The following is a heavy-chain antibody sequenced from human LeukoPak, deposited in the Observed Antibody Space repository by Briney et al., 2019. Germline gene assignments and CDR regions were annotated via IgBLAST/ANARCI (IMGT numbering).Heavy chain of an antibody. CDR2: ISGNGHA. CDR1: GFTLSSYA. D-gene: IGHD5-18*01. J-gene: IGHJ4*02. V-gene: IGHV3-23*01. CDR3: ARDTLDTGLYYFDY. Sequence: GGSLRLSCAASGFTLSSYAMNWVRQAPGKGLEWVSAISGNGHAYYADSVKGRFTISRDNSKNTLYLQMNSLRAEVTAVYYCARDTLDTGLYYFDYWGQGTLVTVSS.